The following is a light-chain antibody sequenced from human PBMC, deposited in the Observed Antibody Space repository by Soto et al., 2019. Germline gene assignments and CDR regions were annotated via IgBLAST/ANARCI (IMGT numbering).Light chain of an antibody. CDR2: GAS. J-gene: IGKJ3*01. V-gene: IGKV3-15*01. CDR3: QQYNNWPPGT. CDR1: QSVSSN. Sequence: EIVMTQSPATLSVSPGERATLSCRASQSVSSNLAWYQQKPGQAPRLLIYGASTRATGIPARFSGSGSGTECTLTISSLQSEDFAVYYCQQYNNWPPGTFGPGTKVDIK.